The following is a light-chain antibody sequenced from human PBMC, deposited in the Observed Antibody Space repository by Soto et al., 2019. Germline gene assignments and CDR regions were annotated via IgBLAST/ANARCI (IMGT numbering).Light chain of an antibody. CDR3: QQYNNWPPS. CDR2: GAS. V-gene: IGKV3-15*01. J-gene: IGKJ2*01. CDR1: QSVSSN. Sequence: EIVMTQSPATLSVSPGERATLSCRASQSVSSNLAWYQQKPGQAPRLLIYGASTRATGIPARFSGSGSGTEFTLTKSSLQSEDSAVYYCQQYNNWPPSFGQGTKQEIK.